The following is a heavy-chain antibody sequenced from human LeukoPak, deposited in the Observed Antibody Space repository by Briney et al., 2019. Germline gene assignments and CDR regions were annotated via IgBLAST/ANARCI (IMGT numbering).Heavy chain of an antibody. Sequence: SVKVSCKASGGTFSSYAISWVRQAPGQGLEWMGRIIPILGIANYAQKFQGRVTITADKSTSTAYMELSSLRSEDTAVYYCAIEGSGYCYNYWGQGTLVTVSS. V-gene: IGHV1-69*04. CDR1: GGTFSSYA. D-gene: IGHD3-22*01. J-gene: IGHJ4*02. CDR2: IIPILGIA. CDR3: AIEGSGYCYNY.